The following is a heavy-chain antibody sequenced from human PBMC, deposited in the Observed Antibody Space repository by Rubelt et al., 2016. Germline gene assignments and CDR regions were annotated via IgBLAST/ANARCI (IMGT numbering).Heavy chain of an antibody. CDR2: ISSSSSYI. CDR3: ARGLGTLMTTY. CDR1: GFTFSSYS. J-gene: IGHJ4*02. D-gene: IGHD3-16*01. Sequence: EVQLVESGGGLVKPGGSLRLSCAASGFTFSSYSMNWVRQAPGKGLEWVSSISSSSSYIYYADSVKGRFTISRDNSKNTVYLQMNSMRAEDTAVYYCARGLGTLMTTYWGQGTLVTVSS. V-gene: IGHV3-21*01.